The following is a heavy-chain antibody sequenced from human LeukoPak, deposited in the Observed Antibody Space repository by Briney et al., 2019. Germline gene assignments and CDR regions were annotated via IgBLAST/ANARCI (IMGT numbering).Heavy chain of an antibody. CDR2: IYHSGST. D-gene: IGHD3-22*01. J-gene: IGHJ3*02. V-gene: IGHV4-30-2*01. Sequence: SETLSLTCTVSGGSISSGGYYWSWIRQPPGKGLEWIGYIYHSGSTYYNPSLKSRVTISVDRSKNQFSLKLSSVTAADTAVYYCARDRNYYDTSGYHVDSLDIWGQGTMVTVSS. CDR3: ARDRNYYDTSGYHVDSLDI. CDR1: GGSISSGGYY.